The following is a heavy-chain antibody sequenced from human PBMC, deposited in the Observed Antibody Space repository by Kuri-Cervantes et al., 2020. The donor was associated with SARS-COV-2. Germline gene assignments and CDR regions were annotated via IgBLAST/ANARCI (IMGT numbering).Heavy chain of an antibody. J-gene: IGHJ6*02. V-gene: IGHV1-2*04. CDR2: INPNSGGT. D-gene: IGHD2-2*01. CDR1: GYTFTGYY. Sequence: ASVKVSCKASGYTFTGYYMHWVRQAPGQGLEWMGWINPNSGGTNYAQKFQGWVTMTRDTSISTAYMELSRLRSDDTAVYYCARELVVVPAAEQNRYYYYGMDVWGQGTTVTVSS. CDR3: ARELVVVPAAEQNRYYYYGMDV.